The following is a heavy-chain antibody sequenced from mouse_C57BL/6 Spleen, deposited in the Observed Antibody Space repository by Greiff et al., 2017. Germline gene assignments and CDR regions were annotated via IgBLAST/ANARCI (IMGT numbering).Heavy chain of an antibody. D-gene: IGHD1-1*01. V-gene: IGHV14-4*01. Sequence: EFQLQQSVAELVSPGASVKLSCTASGFNIQDAYLHWVKQRPEQGLVWIGWVDPEHGNTEYASKFQGKATLTADASSNTAYLQLSSLTSKDTAIYYCATGGPTYGSRLYWYFDVWGTGATVTDAS. CDR2: VDPEHGNT. CDR1: GFNIQDAY. J-gene: IGHJ1*03. CDR3: ATGGPTYGSRLYWYFDV.